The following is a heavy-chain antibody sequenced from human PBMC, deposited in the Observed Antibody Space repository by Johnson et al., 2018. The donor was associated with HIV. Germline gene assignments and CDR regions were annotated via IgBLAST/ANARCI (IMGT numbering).Heavy chain of an antibody. V-gene: IGHV3-9*01. CDR3: AKSVRASSSGAFDI. J-gene: IGHJ3*02. CDR2: ISWNSGSK. Sequence: VQLVESGGGLVQSGRSLRLSCAASGFTFDDYAMHWVRQAPGKGLEWVSGISWNSGSKGYADSVKGRFTISRYNARNSLYLQMNSLRAEDTAVYHCAKSVRASSSGAFDIWGQGTMVTVSS. CDR1: GFTFDDYA. D-gene: IGHD2-15*01.